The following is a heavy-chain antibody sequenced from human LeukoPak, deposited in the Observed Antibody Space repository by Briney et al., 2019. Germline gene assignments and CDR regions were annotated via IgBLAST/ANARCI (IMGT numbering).Heavy chain of an antibody. CDR2: ITGSSTWT. D-gene: IGHD3-10*01. V-gene: IGHV3-23*01. CDR3: ARELVSSGTGYFDL. Sequence: GGSLRLSCEASGFTFGNFGMTWVRQSPGKGLQWVSGITGSSTWTYYAASVKGRFTVSRDNSQNTLHLQMNSLRADDTAVYYCARELVSSGTGYFDLWGRGTLVTVSS. J-gene: IGHJ2*01. CDR1: GFTFGNFG.